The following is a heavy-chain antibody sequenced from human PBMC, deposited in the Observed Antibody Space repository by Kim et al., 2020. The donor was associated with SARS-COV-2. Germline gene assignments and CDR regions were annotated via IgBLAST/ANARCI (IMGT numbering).Heavy chain of an antibody. V-gene: IGHV3-23*01. Sequence: GGSLRLSCAVSGFTLSNSAMSWVRQAPGEGLEWLSTIGGAGGTFYADSAKGRFTISRDNSKNVLFLQMNSLRAEDTALYYCAKTGQFDFWGQGTQVTVSS. J-gene: IGHJ4*02. CDR2: IGGAGGT. CDR1: GFTLSNSA. CDR3: AKTGQFDF.